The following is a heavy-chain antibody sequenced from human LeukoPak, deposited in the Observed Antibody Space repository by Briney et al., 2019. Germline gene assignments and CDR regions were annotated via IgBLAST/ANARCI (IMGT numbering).Heavy chain of an antibody. J-gene: IGHJ4*02. CDR3: AKGLADSHFGEVIDY. V-gene: IGHV3-43*02. CDR1: GFTFDDYA. Sequence: PGGSLRLSCSASGFTFDDYAMHWVRQAPGKGLEWVSLISGDGGSTYYADSVKGRFTISRDNTKNSLYLQVNSLRPEDTALYYCAKGLADSHFGEVIDYWGQGTLVTVSS. D-gene: IGHD2-15*01. CDR2: ISGDGGST.